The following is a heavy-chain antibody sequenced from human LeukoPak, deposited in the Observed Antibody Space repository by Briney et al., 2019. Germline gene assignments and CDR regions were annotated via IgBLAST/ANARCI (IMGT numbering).Heavy chain of an antibody. CDR3: TGYSAGWSSGGGY. D-gene: IGHD6-19*01. CDR2: IYYSGTT. J-gene: IGHJ4*02. Sequence: SETLSLTCTVSGGSISSLTYYWGWICQPPGKGLEWIASIYYSGTTYYSPSLKSRVAISVNRSNNQFSLRLSSVTAADTAVYFCTGYSAGWSSGGGYWGQGTVVTVSS. CDR1: GGSISSLTYY. V-gene: IGHV4-39*01.